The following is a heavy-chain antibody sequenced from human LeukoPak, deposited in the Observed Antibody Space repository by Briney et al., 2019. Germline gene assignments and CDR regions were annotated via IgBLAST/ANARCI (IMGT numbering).Heavy chain of an antibody. CDR3: AREGHYYDSSGYHPVFDY. D-gene: IGHD3-22*01. CDR1: GYTFTGYH. J-gene: IGHJ4*02. CDR2: INPNSGGT. V-gene: IGHV1-2*02. Sequence: ASVKVSCKASGYTFTGYHMHWVRQAPGQGLEWMGWINPNSGGTNYAQKFQGRVTMTRDTSISTAYMELGRLRSDDTAVYYCAREGHYYDSSGYHPVFDYWGQGTLVTVSS.